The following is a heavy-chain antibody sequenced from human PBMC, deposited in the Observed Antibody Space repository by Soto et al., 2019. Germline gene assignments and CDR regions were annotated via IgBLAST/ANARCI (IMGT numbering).Heavy chain of an antibody. CDR1: GGTFSGYA. CDR3: ARGEMATVYYYYYGMDV. Sequence: SVKVSCKASGGTFSGYAISWVRQAPGQGLEWMGGIIPIFGTANYAQKFQGRVTITADKYTRTAYMELSSLRSEETAGYYCARGEMATVYYYYYGMDVWGQGTTVTVSS. D-gene: IGHD4-4*01. V-gene: IGHV1-69*06. CDR2: IIPIFGTA. J-gene: IGHJ6*02.